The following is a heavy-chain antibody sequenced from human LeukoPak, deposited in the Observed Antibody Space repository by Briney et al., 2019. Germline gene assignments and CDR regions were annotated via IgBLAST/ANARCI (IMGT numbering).Heavy chain of an antibody. CDR1: GFTFGSYG. D-gene: IGHD6-13*01. CDR2: ISYDGSNK. CDR3: AKDRIAAAAGAFDI. J-gene: IGHJ3*02. Sequence: GGSLRLSCAASGFTFGSYGIHWVRQAPGKGLEWVAVISYDGSNKYYADSVKGRFTISRDNSKNTLYLQMNSLRAEDTAVYYCAKDRIAAAAGAFDIWGQGTMVTVSS. V-gene: IGHV3-30*18.